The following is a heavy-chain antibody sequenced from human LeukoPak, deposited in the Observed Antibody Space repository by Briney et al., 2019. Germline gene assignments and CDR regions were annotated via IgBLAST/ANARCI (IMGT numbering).Heavy chain of an antibody. CDR3: AKDDTYYDFWSGQNGYYMDV. Sequence: GRSLRLSCAASGFTFSSYAMHWVRQAPGKGLEWVAVISYDGSNKYYADSVKGRFTISRDNSKNTLYLQMNSLRAEDTAVYYCAKDDTYYDFWSGQNGYYMDVWGKGTTVTVSS. J-gene: IGHJ6*03. V-gene: IGHV3-30-3*01. D-gene: IGHD3-3*01. CDR2: ISYDGSNK. CDR1: GFTFSSYA.